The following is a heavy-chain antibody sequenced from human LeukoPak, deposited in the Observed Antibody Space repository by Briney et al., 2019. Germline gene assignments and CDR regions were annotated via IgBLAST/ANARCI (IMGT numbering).Heavy chain of an antibody. CDR2: ISGSGGST. Sequence: PGGSLRLSCAASGFTFSNYAMSWVRQAPGKGREGGSDISGSGGSTYYADFVQGRFTISRDNSKNTLYLQMTSLRAEDTAVYYCAKEGIVVVPPAKYMDVWGKGTTVTVSS. CDR3: AKEGIVVVPPAKYMDV. V-gene: IGHV3-23*01. J-gene: IGHJ6*03. D-gene: IGHD2-2*01. CDR1: GFTFSNYA.